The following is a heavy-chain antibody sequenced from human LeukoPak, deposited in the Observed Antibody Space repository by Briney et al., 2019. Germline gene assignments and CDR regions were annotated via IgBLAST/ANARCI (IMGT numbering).Heavy chain of an antibody. CDR1: GFTFSSYA. D-gene: IGHD3-22*01. J-gene: IGHJ4*02. Sequence: GGSPRLSCAASGFTFSSYAMSWVRQVPGKGLEWVSAISGSGGSTYYADSVKGRFTISRDNAKNSLYLQMNSLRAEDTAVYYCARDLEYYDSSGYVEEWGQGTRSPSPQ. V-gene: IGHV3-23*01. CDR2: ISGSGGST. CDR3: ARDLEYYDSSGYVEE.